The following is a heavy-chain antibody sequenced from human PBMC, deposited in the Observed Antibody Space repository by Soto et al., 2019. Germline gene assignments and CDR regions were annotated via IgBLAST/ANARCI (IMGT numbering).Heavy chain of an antibody. Sequence: GGSLRLSCAASGFTFSSYSMNWVRQAPGKGLEWVSSISSSSSYIYYADSVKGRFTISRDNAKNSLYLQMNSLRAEDTAVYYCARAEVTKNDAFDIWGQGTMDTVSS. CDR2: ISSSSSYI. J-gene: IGHJ3*02. CDR3: ARAEVTKNDAFDI. D-gene: IGHD2-21*02. CDR1: GFTFSSYS. V-gene: IGHV3-21*01.